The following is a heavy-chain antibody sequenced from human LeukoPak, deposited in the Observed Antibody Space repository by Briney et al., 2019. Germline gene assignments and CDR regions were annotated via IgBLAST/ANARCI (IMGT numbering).Heavy chain of an antibody. D-gene: IGHD5-18*01. V-gene: IGHV3-20*04. CDR2: INWDGTST. CDR1: RFSFEESG. Sequence: GRSLRLSWTAYRFSFEESGMSWVRQTQWKGLEWVSGINWDGTSTVFADSVKGRFTISRDNAKNALYLQMNSLRAEDTALYYCARPINTAMVPYYFDYWGRGTLVTVSS. J-gene: IGHJ4*02. CDR3: ARPINTAMVPYYFDY.